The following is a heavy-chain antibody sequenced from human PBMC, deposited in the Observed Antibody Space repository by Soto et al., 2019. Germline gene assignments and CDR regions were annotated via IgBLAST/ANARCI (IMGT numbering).Heavy chain of an antibody. J-gene: IGHJ4*02. CDR2: ISGSGGRT. Sequence: GGSLRLSCAAAGFTFSSYAMSWVRQAPGKGLEWVSAISGSGGRTYYADSVKGRSTISRDNSKNTLYLQMNSLRAEDTAVYYCAKDHGADLRGVLNYFDYWGQGTLVTVSS. V-gene: IGHV3-23*01. CDR3: AKDHGADLRGVLNYFDY. D-gene: IGHD3-10*01. CDR1: GFTFSSYA.